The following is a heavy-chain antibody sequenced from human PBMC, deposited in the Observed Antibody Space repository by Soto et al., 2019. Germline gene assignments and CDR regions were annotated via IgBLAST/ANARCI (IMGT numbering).Heavy chain of an antibody. CDR1: GGSISSYY. J-gene: IGHJ6*02. CDR2: IYYSGST. CDR3: AHGGWYYYYGMDV. D-gene: IGHD6-19*01. Sequence: SETLSLTCTVSGGSISSYYWSWIRQPPGKGLEWIGYIYYSGSTNYNPSLKSRVTISVDTSKNRFSLKLSSVTAADTAVYYCAHGGWYYYYGMDVWGQGTTVTVSS. V-gene: IGHV4-59*01.